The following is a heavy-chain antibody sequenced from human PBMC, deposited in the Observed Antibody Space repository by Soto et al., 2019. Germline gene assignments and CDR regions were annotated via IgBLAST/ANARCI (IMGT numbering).Heavy chain of an antibody. Sequence: QVKLLQSGADVKTPGASVRVSCKASGYTFTGYYVHWVRDAPGQGLEWMGSINPETGGTSYAQKFQGSVTLSRDTSINTVYLELMRLRFDDADVYFCARERYEVISDGMDVWGQGTTVTVSS. CDR1: GYTFTGYY. V-gene: IGHV1-2*02. CDR2: INPETGGT. D-gene: IGHD2-21*01. J-gene: IGHJ6*02. CDR3: ARERYEVISDGMDV.